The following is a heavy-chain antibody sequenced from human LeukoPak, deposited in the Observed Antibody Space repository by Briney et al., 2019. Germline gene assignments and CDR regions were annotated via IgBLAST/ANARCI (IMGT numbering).Heavy chain of an antibody. CDR2: ISAYNGNT. CDR1: GGTFSSYG. J-gene: IGHJ4*02. V-gene: IGHV1-18*01. CDR3: SYDSSGYLHY. Sequence: ASVKVSCKASGGTFSSYGISWVRQAPGQGLEWMGWISAYNGNTNYAQKLQGRVTMATDTSTSTAYMELRSLRSDDTAVYYCSYDSSGYLHYWGQGTLVTVSS. D-gene: IGHD3-22*01.